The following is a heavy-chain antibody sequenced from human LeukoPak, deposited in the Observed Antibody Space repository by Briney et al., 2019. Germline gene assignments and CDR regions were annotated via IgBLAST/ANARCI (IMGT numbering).Heavy chain of an antibody. D-gene: IGHD2-21*02. J-gene: IGHJ3*02. V-gene: IGHV3-21*06. CDR2: ISSSSTYI. Sequence: GGSLRLSCAASGFTFSSYSMNWVRQAPGKGLEWVSSISSSSTYIYYADSVKGRFTISRDNAKNSLYLQMNSLRAEDTAVYYYARKHVVVVTAIRGDAFDIWGQGTMVTVSS. CDR1: GFTFSSYS. CDR3: ARKHVVVVTAIRGDAFDI.